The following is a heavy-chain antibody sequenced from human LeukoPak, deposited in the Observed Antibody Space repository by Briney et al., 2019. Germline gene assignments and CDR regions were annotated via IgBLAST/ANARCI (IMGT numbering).Heavy chain of an antibody. CDR2: ISSSSSYI. CDR1: GFTFSSYS. CDR3: AREREQLARFDY. J-gene: IGHJ4*02. D-gene: IGHD6-6*01. V-gene: IGHV3-21*01. Sequence: GGSLRLSCAASGFTFSSYSMNWVRQAPGKGLEWVSSISSSSSYIYYAGSVKGRFTISRDNAKNSLYLQMNSLRAEDTAVYYCAREREQLARFDYWGQGTLVTVSS.